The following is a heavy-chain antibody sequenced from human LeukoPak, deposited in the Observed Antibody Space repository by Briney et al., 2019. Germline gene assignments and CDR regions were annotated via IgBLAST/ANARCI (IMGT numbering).Heavy chain of an antibody. V-gene: IGHV3-9*01. D-gene: IGHD1-26*01. CDR1: GFTFDDYA. CDR3: AKDSSNSGSYYGGAFDI. J-gene: IGHJ3*02. CDR2: ISWNSGSI. Sequence: GGSLRLSCAASGFTFDDYAMHWVRQAPGKGLEWVSGISWNSGSIGYADSVKGRFTISRDNAKNSLYLQMNSLRAEDTALYYCAKDSSNSGSYYGGAFDIWGQGTMVTVSS.